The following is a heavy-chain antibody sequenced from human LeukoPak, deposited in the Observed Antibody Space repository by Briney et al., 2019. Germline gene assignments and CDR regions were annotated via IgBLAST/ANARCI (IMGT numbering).Heavy chain of an antibody. Sequence: GGSLRLSCAASGFTFSDYYMSWIRQAPGKGLEWVSYISSSGSTIYYADSVKGRFTISRDNAKNSLYLQMNGLRAEDTAVYYCARVVGDPDLLDYFDYWGQGTLVTVSS. D-gene: IGHD1-26*01. J-gene: IGHJ4*02. CDR3: ARVVGDPDLLDYFDY. CDR2: ISSSGSTI. V-gene: IGHV3-11*01. CDR1: GFTFSDYY.